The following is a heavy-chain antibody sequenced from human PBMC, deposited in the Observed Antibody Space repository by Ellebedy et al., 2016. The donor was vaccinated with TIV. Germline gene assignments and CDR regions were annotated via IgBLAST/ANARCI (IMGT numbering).Heavy chain of an antibody. V-gene: IGHV3-48*02. D-gene: IGHD6-6*01. J-gene: IGHJ6*02. CDR3: ARVGSSSLLSYYGMDV. CDR1: GFTFSSYS. CDR2: ISSSSSTR. Sequence: GESLKISCAAFGFTFSSYSMNWVRQAPGKGLEWVSYISSSSSTRYYADSVKGRFTISRDNAKNSLYLQMNSLRDEDTAVYYCARVGSSSLLSYYGMDVWGQGTTVTVSS.